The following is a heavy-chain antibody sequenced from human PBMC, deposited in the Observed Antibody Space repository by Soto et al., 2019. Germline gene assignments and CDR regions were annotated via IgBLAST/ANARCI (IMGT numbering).Heavy chain of an antibody. D-gene: IGHD6-13*01. Sequence: QVQLVQSGAEVKKPGSSVKVSCKASGGTFSSYTISWVRQAPGQGLEWMGRIIPILGIANYAQKFQGRVTSTADKATSAAYVELSSLRSDDTAVYYCAGGPQQLGVGGLDYWGQGTLVTVSS. CDR3: AGGPQQLGVGGLDY. J-gene: IGHJ4*02. V-gene: IGHV1-69*02. CDR1: GGTFSSYT. CDR2: IIPILGIA.